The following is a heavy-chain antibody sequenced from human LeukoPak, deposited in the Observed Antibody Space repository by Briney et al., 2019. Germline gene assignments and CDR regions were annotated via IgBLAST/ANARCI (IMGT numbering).Heavy chain of an antibody. D-gene: IGHD6-13*01. Sequence: GGSLRLSCAASGFTFSGPAMHWVRQASGKGLEWVGRIRSKANSYATAYAASVKGRFTISRDDSKNTAYLQMNSLKTEDTAVYYCTRGLSSPDGYWGQGTLVTVSS. J-gene: IGHJ4*02. CDR1: GFTFSGPA. V-gene: IGHV3-73*01. CDR3: TRGLSSPDGY. CDR2: IRSKANSYAT.